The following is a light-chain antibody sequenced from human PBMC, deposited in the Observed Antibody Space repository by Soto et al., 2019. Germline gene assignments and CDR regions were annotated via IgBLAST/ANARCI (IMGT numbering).Light chain of an antibody. V-gene: IGKV3-20*01. CDR2: GAS. J-gene: IGKJ5*01. Sequence: EIVLTQSRGTLSLSPGERATLSCGASESVSSSYIAWYQQRPGQAPRLLIYGASTRATGIPDRFSGSGSGTHFTLTIISLEPGDFAVYYCQHFGGSTFTFGQGTRLEIK. CDR1: ESVSSSY. CDR3: QHFGGSTFT.